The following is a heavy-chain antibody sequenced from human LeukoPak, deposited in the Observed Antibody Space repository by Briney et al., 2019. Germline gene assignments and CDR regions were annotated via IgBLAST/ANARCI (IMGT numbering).Heavy chain of an antibody. Sequence: ASVKVSCKASGYAFTSYYVHWVRQAPGQGLEWMGRINPIGGRTSNAQKFQGRVTMTRDTSTSTVYMELSSLRSEDTAVYFCVRERGTYQRDAFDIWGQWAMVTLSP. V-gene: IGHV1-46*01. D-gene: IGHD2-2*01. CDR1: GYAFTSYY. CDR2: INPIGGRT. J-gene: IGHJ3*02. CDR3: VRERGTYQRDAFDI.